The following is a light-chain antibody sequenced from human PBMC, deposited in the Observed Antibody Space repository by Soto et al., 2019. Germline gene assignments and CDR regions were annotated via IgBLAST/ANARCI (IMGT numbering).Light chain of an antibody. Sequence: QSALTQPASVSGSPGQSITISCTGTSSDVGGYNYVSWYQQHPGKAPKLMIYDVSNRPSGVSYRFSGSKSGNTASLTISGLQAEAEDDYYCSAYTSSSTPVFGGGTQLTVL. J-gene: IGLJ2*01. V-gene: IGLV2-14*01. CDR3: SAYTSSSTPV. CDR2: DVS. CDR1: SSDVGGYNY.